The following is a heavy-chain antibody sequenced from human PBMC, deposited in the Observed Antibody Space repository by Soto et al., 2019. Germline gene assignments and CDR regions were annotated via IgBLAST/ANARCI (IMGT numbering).Heavy chain of an antibody. CDR1: GYTFTSYG. V-gene: IGHV1-18*01. D-gene: IGHD3-10*01. CDR2: ISAYNGNT. Sequence: GASVKVSCKASGYTFTSYGISWVRQAPGQGLEWMGWISAYNGNTNYAQKLQGRVTMTTDTSTSTAYMELRSLRSDDTAVYYCARGYYGSGSYSFFYYYYYGMDVWGQGTTVTVSS. J-gene: IGHJ6*02. CDR3: ARGYYGSGSYSFFYYYYYGMDV.